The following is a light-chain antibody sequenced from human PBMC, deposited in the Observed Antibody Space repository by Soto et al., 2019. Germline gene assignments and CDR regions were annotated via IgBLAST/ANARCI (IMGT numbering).Light chain of an antibody. CDR3: GTWDNSLSAGV. V-gene: IGLV1-51*01. CDR2: DSS. Sequence: QSVLTQPPSVSAAPGQKVTISCSGSNSNIGSNPVSWYQQLPGTAPKLLIYDSSERPSGIPDRFSGSKSGTSATLGITGLQTGDXADYYCGTWDNSLSAGVFGGGTKLTVL. CDR1: NSNIGSNP. J-gene: IGLJ2*01.